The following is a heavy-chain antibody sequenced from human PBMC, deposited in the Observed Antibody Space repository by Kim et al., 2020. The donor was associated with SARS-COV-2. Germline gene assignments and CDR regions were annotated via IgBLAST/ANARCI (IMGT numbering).Heavy chain of an antibody. D-gene: IGHD6-25*01. Sequence: ASVKVSCKASGYTFTSYGISWVRQAPGQGLEWMGWISAYNGNTNYAQKLQGRVTMTTDTSTSTAYMELRSLRSDDTAVYYCAREVAAPPAAYYMDVWGKGTTVTVSS. V-gene: IGHV1-18*01. CDR1: GYTFTSYG. CDR3: AREVAAPPAAYYMDV. J-gene: IGHJ6*03. CDR2: ISAYNGNT.